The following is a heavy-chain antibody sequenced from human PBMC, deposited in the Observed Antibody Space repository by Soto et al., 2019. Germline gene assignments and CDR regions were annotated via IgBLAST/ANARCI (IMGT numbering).Heavy chain of an antibody. V-gene: IGHV1-8*01. D-gene: IGHD3-16*01. CDR1: GYTFTTYD. CDR3: ARGRFRRTWFDP. Sequence: QVQLVQSGAEVKKPGASVKVSCKASGYTFTTYDIHWVRQATGQGLEWMGWMNPDSGNTGQSKQFQGRVTMTRETSISTPYMEMSSLRSEDTAVYYCARGRFRRTWFDPWGQGTLVTVSS. J-gene: IGHJ5*02. CDR2: MNPDSGNT.